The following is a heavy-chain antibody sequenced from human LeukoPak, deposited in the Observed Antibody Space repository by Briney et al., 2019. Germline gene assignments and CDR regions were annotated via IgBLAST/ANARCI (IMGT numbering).Heavy chain of an antibody. CDR1: GYTFTSYG. CDR2: IIPIFGTA. J-gene: IGHJ4*02. V-gene: IGHV1-69*05. CDR3: AIPFEGQLLLRN. D-gene: IGHD2-2*01. Sequence: ASVTVSCKASGYTFTSYGISWVRQAPGQGLEWMGGIIPIFGTANYAQKFQGRVTITTDESTSTAYMELSSLRSEDTAVYYCAIPFEGQLLLRNWGQGTLVTVSS.